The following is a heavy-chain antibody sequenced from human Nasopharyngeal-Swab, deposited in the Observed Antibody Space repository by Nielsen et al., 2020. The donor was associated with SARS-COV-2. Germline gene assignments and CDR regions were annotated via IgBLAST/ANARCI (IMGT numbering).Heavy chain of an antibody. CDR3: AAAYYDILTGLDYYYYYGMDV. Sequence: SVKVSCKASGFTFTSSAMQWVRQARGQRLEWIGGIDVGSGNTNYAQKFQERVTITRDMSTSTAYMELSSLRSEETAVYYCAAAYYDILTGLDYYYYYGMDVWGQGTTVTVSS. J-gene: IGHJ6*02. CDR2: IDVGSGNT. CDR1: GFTFTSSA. D-gene: IGHD3-9*01. V-gene: IGHV1-58*02.